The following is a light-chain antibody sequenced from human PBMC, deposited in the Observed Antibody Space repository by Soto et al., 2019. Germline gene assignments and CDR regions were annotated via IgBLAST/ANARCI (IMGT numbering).Light chain of an antibody. CDR3: QQYDKWRPST. CDR1: QSVSSN. J-gene: IGKJ1*01. Sequence: EIVMTNSPVTLSVSTGERATLSCRASQSVSSNLAWYQQKPGQAPRLLIYDASTRATGIPARFSGSGSGTDFTLTINSMQSEDFAVDYCQQYDKWRPSTFGQGANVDI. V-gene: IGKV3-15*01. CDR2: DAS.